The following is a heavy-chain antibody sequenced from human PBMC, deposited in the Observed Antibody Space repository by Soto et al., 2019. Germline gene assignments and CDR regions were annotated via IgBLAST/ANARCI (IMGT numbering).Heavy chain of an antibody. CDR1: GFTFSSYA. D-gene: IGHD4-17*01. CDR3: ARDPGVRTVTIFDY. Sequence: QVQLVESGGGVVQPGRSLRLSCAASGFTFSSYAMHWVRQAPGKGLEWVAVISYDGSNKYYADSVKGRFTISRDNSKNALYLQMNRLRAEDTAVYYCARDPGVRTVTIFDYWGQGTLVTVSS. J-gene: IGHJ4*02. CDR2: ISYDGSNK. V-gene: IGHV3-30-3*01.